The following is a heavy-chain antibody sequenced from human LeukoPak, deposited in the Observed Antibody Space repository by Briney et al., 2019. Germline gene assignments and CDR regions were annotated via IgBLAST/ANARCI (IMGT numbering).Heavy chain of an antibody. V-gene: IGHV4-59*01. D-gene: IGHD6-19*01. CDR1: GGSISSYY. CDR3: ARDRPGIAVAGDAFDI. Sequence: PSETLSLTCTVSGGSISSYYWSWIRQLPGKGLKWIGYIQNRGSTNYNPSLKSRVTLSVDTSKNQFSLKLTSVTAADTAVYYCARDRPGIAVAGDAFDIWGQGTMVTVSS. CDR2: IQNRGST. J-gene: IGHJ3*02.